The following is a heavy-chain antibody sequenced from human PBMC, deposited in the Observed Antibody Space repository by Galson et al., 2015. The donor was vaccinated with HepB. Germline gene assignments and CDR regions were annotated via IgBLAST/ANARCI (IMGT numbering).Heavy chain of an antibody. D-gene: IGHD6-19*01. CDR2: INAGNGNT. CDR3: AREQWLVRAVDY. V-gene: IGHV1-3*01. J-gene: IGHJ4*02. CDR1: GYTFTSYA. Sequence: SVKVSCKASGYTFTSYAMHWVRQAPGQRLEWMGWINAGNGNTKYSQKFQGRVTITRDTSASTAYMELSSLRSEDTAVYYCAREQWLVRAVDYWGQGTLVTVSS.